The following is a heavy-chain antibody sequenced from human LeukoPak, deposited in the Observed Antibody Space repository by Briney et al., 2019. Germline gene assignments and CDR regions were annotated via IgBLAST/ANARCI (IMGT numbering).Heavy chain of an antibody. D-gene: IGHD2-8*01. CDR1: GFNFGDFA. Sequence: GGSLRLSCIGSGFNFGDFAMSWVRQVPGRSPEFVSSISDTGKVVFYRDSVRGRATVSRDNSRSTLYLQLSDVRGDDTAVYYCDNGESWGPGTQVVVSS. J-gene: IGHJ4*02. CDR3: DNGES. CDR2: ISDTGKVV. V-gene: IGHV3-23*01.